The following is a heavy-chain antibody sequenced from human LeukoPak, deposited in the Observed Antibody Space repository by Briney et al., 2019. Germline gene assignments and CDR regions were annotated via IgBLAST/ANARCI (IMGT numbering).Heavy chain of an antibody. CDR3: ARLYERYCGGDCYPFDY. J-gene: IGHJ4*02. Sequence: PSVTLSLTCTVSGGSISSSSYYWGWIRQPPGKGLEGIWSIYYSGSTYYNPSLKSQVTISVDTSKNQFSLKLSSVTAADTAVYYCARLYERYCGGDCYPFDYWGQGTLVTVSS. D-gene: IGHD2-21*02. CDR1: GGSISSSSYY. CDR2: IYYSGST. V-gene: IGHV4-39*01.